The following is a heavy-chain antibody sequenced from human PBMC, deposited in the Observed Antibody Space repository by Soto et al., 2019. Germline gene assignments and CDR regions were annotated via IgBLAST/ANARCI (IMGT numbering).Heavy chain of an antibody. CDR2: ISGSGGST. CDR1: GFTFSSYA. V-gene: IGHV3-23*01. J-gene: IGHJ5*02. Sequence: GGSLRLSCAASGFTFSSYAMSWVRQAPGKGLEWVSAISGSGGSTYYADSVKGRFTISRDNSKNTLYLQMNSLRAEDTAVYYCAKDIVIAPHSIAAAGPINWFDPWGQGTLVTVSS. CDR3: AKDIVIAPHSIAAAGPINWFDP. D-gene: IGHD6-13*01.